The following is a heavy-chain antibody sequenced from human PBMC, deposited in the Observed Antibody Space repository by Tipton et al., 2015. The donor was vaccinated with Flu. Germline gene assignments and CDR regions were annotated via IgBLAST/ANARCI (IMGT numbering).Heavy chain of an antibody. D-gene: IGHD4-17*01. CDR2: VDYRGST. V-gene: IGHV4-39*07. J-gene: IGHJ5*02. Sequence: TLSLTCTVSGGSISNYNYYWGWIRQSPEKGLEWIGTVDYRGSTYYNPSLKSRVTISIDTSKNQSSLKLTSVTAADTAVYYCDADGEAFDPWGPGTLVTVSS. CDR3: DADGEAFDP. CDR1: GGSISNYNYY.